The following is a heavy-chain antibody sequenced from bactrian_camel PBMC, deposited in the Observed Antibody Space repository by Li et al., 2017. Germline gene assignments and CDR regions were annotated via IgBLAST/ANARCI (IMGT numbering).Heavy chain of an antibody. Sequence: VQLVESGGGSVQAGETLTLSCTASGFTFSSTVMRWFRQAPGKGLEWVSTIDHDDTTYYADSVKGRFTISLDNAKTTLTLQMNSLKPEDTAMYYCAADGIALSPLLYNHWGQGTQVTVS. J-gene: IGHJ4*01. CDR2: IDHDDTT. CDR1: GFTFSSTV. V-gene: IGHV3S10*01. D-gene: IGHD2*01. CDR3: AADGIALSPLLYNH.